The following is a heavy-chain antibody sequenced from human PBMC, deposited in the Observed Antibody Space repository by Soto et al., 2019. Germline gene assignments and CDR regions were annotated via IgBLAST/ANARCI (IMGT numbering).Heavy chain of an antibody. CDR2: IIPALGTA. CDR3: ARPDFGDYWYFDL. J-gene: IGHJ2*01. D-gene: IGHD4-17*01. Sequence: QDQLVQSGAEVKKPGSSVKVSCKASGGTFSSHTFSWVRQAPGQGLEWMGRIIPALGTATYAQKFQGRVTITADESATTVYMELNSLRSEDTAVYYCARPDFGDYWYFDLWGRGTLVTVCS. CDR1: GGTFSSHT. V-gene: IGHV1-69*08.